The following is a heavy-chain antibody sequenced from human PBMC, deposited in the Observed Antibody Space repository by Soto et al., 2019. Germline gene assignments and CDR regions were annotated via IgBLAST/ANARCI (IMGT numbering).Heavy chain of an antibody. CDR2: IYASGSP. CDR3: ARGVGSSPPQY. CDR1: VGSVSGYY. V-gene: IGHV4-59*02. Sequence: SETLCLTCTVSVGSVSGYYWSWIRQSTGQGLEWIGYIYASGSPYYNPSLRSRVTISADTSKNQISLKLTSPTAADTAVYYCARGVGSSPPQYWGRGTMVTVSS. D-gene: IGHD1-26*01. J-gene: IGHJ4*02.